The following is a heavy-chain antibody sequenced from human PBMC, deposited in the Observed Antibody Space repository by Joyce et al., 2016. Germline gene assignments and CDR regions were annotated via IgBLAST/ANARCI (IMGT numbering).Heavy chain of an antibody. CDR1: GCSLTTSEVG. CDR2: IYWNYEK. J-gene: IGHJ5*02. Sequence: QITLKESGPTLLKPTQTLTLTCTFSGCSLTTSEVGVGWIRQPAGKALEWLAVIYWNYEKRYRPYLKGRPTITKDPSKNQVVLTMTDVDPVDTATYDCVHRGLNLVWCGDLQKVEWFDPWGQGTPVTVSS. D-gene: IGHD3-10*01. CDR3: VHRGLNLVWCGDLQKVEWFDP. V-gene: IGHV2-5*01.